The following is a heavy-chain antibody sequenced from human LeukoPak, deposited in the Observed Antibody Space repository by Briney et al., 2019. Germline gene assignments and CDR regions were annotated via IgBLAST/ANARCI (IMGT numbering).Heavy chain of an antibody. V-gene: IGHV3-21*01. CDR2: ISSSSSYI. D-gene: IGHD2-2*01. J-gene: IGHJ3*02. CDR1: GFTFSSYS. CDR3: ARDSRHCSSTSCADAFDI. Sequence: GGSLRLSCAASGFTFSSYSMNWVRQAPGKGLEWVSSISSSSSYIYYADSVKGRFTISRDNAKNSLYLQMNSLRAEDTAVYYCARDSRHCSSTSCADAFDIWGRGTMVTVSS.